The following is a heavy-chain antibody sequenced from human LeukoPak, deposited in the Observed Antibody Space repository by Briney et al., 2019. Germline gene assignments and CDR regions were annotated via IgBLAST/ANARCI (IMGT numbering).Heavy chain of an antibody. J-gene: IGHJ4*02. CDR3: ARVWGLYSGYTVDY. CDR2: ISSSSSYI. V-gene: IGHV3-21*06. Sequence: GGSLRLSCAASGFTFSSYSMNWVRQASGKGLEWVSSISSSSSYIYYADSVKGRFTISRDNAKNSLYLQMNSLRVEDTAVYYCARVWGLYSGYTVDYWGQGTLVTVSS. D-gene: IGHD5-12*01. CDR1: GFTFSSYS.